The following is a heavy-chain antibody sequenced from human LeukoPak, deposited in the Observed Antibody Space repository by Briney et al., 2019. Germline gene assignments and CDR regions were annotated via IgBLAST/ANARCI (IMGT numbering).Heavy chain of an antibody. D-gene: IGHD2-15*01. V-gene: IGHV1-69*02. CDR3: ASAAGHIDY. CDR2: IIPTLGIA. Sequence: SVKVSCKASGHTFTSYYMHWVRQAPGQGLEWMGRIIPTLGIANYAQKFQGRVTITADKSTSTAYMELSSLRSEDTAVYYCASAAGHIDYWGQGTLVTVSS. CDR1: GHTFTSYY. J-gene: IGHJ4*02.